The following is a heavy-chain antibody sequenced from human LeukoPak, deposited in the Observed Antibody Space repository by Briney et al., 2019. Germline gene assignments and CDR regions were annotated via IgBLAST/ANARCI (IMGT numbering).Heavy chain of an antibody. Sequence: SETLSLTCTVSGGSISSGSYYWSWIRQPAGKGLEWIGRIYTSGSTNYNPSLKSRVTISVDTSKNQFSLKLSSVTAADTAVYYCARDRAHYDFWSGSSSYYYYYMDDWGKGTTVTVSS. J-gene: IGHJ6*03. CDR2: IYTSGST. CDR1: GGSISSGSYY. CDR3: ARDRAHYDFWSGSSSYYYYYMDD. V-gene: IGHV4-61*02. D-gene: IGHD3-3*01.